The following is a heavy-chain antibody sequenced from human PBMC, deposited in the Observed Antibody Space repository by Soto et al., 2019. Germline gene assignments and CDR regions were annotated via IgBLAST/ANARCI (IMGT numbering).Heavy chain of an antibody. CDR3: ARRGTLSGRDAFDV. J-gene: IGHJ3*01. CDR2: VYVSDSET. D-gene: IGHD5-12*01. V-gene: IGHV5-51*01. Sequence: PGESLKISCSGSGYYSSSYWIAWVRQMSGKGLEWVGSVYVSDSETKYSPSFQGQVTISADKNTNTAYLYWSSLRASDTALYFCARRGTLSGRDAFDVWGEGTMVTVSS. CDR1: GYYSSSYW.